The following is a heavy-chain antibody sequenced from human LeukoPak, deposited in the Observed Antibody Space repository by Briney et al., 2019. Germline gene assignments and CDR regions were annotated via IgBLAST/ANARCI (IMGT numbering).Heavy chain of an antibody. D-gene: IGHD5-24*01. CDR3: ARQSRWLQLVFVY. CDR1: GGSFSGYY. CDR2: INHSGST. Sequence: PSETLSLTCAVYGGSFSGYYWSWIRQPPGKGLEWIGEINHSGSTNYNPSLKSRVTISVDTSKNQFSLKLSSVTAADTAVYYCARQSRWLQLVFVYWGQGTLATVSS. J-gene: IGHJ4*02. V-gene: IGHV4-34*01.